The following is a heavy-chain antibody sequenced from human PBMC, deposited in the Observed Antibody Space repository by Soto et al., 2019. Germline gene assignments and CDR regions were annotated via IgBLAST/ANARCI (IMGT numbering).Heavy chain of an antibody. Sequence: EVQLLESGGGLVEPGGSLRLSCAASGFTFSNYAMTWVRQAPGKGLEWVSSISDGGGTSYYADSVRGRFTISRDNSKNTLSLTRNSLRADDTAVYYCANDSRSLTRITIFGVDYMDVWGKGTTVTVSS. V-gene: IGHV3-23*01. CDR1: GFTFSNYA. J-gene: IGHJ6*03. D-gene: IGHD3-3*01. CDR2: ISDGGGTS. CDR3: ANDSRSLTRITIFGVDYMDV.